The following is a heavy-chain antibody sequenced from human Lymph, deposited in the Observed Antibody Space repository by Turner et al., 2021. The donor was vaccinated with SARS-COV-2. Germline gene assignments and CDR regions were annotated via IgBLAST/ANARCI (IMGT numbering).Heavy chain of an antibody. CDR1: GFTFSSCS. D-gene: IGHD6-19*01. Sequence: EVPLVESGGGLVKPGGSLSLSSSAPGFTFSSCSMNWVRQGPGKGLEWGSSITSSSSYTYYADSVKGRFTISRDNAKKSLYLQMNSLRAEETAVYYCARGGRPPWQWLGLGNFDYWGQGTLVTVSS. V-gene: IGHV3-21*01. CDR3: ARGGRPPWQWLGLGNFDY. J-gene: IGHJ4*02. CDR2: ITSSSSYT.